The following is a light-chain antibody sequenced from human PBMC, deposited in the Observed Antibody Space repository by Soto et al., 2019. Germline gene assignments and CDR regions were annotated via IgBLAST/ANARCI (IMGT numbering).Light chain of an antibody. CDR1: QSVSSN. V-gene: IGKV3-15*01. J-gene: IGKJ5*01. CDR3: QQRSDWPSIT. Sequence: EIVMTQSPASLSVPPGERATLSCRASQSVSSNFAWYLQKPGQAPRLLIYGASTRATAVPARFTASGSGTEFTLTISRLEPEDFAVYYCQQRSDWPSITFGQGTRLEIK. CDR2: GAS.